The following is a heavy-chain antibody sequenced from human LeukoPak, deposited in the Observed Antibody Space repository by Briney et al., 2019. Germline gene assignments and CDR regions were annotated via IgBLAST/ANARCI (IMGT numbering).Heavy chain of an antibody. CDR3: AREKYAGYYFDG. CDR1: GFTFSNNA. D-gene: IGHD2-8*01. V-gene: IGHV3-30-3*01. CDR2: ISYDGNKT. Sequence: GVPLRLSCAASGFTFSNNAMHWVRQAPGKGLEWVAVISYDGNKTYYADSVKGRFTISRDHSESTLYLQMNSLRPEVSAFYYCAREKYAGYYFDGWGQGTLVTVSS. J-gene: IGHJ4*02.